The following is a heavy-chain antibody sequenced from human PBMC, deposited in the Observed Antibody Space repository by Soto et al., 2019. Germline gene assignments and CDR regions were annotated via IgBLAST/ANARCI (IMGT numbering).Heavy chain of an antibody. CDR2: IIPIFGTA. CDR3: ARHVPAAGYYYGMDV. Sequence: QVQLVQSGAEVKKPGSSVKVSCKASGGTFSSYAISWVRQAPGQGLEWMGGIIPIFGTANYAQKFQGRVTITADESPSTAYMDLSSLRSEDTTVYYCARHVPAAGYYYGMDVWGQGTTVTVSS. D-gene: IGHD2-2*01. CDR1: GGTFSSYA. J-gene: IGHJ6*02. V-gene: IGHV1-69*12.